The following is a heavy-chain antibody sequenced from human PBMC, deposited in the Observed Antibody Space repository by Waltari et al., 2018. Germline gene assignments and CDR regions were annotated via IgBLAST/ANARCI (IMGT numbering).Heavy chain of an antibody. CDR2: IIPIFGTA. Sequence: QVQLVQSGAEVKKPESSVKVSCKASGGTFSSYAISWVRQAPGQGLEWMGGIIPIFGTANDAQKFQGRVTITADESTSTAYMELSSLRSEDTAVYYCARDLLDCGGDCYDRWLQFLFWGQGTLVTVSS. D-gene: IGHD2-21*02. J-gene: IGHJ4*02. CDR1: GGTFSSYA. CDR3: ARDLLDCGGDCYDRWLQFLF. V-gene: IGHV1-69*01.